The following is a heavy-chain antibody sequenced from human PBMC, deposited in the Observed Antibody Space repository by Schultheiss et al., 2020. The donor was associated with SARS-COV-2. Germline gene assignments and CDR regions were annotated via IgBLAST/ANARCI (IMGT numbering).Heavy chain of an antibody. J-gene: IGHJ3*02. D-gene: IGHD1-26*01. V-gene: IGHV3-30*07. CDR1: GFTFSSYA. CDR3: ARVMGGASYDAFDI. CDR2: IWYDGSNK. Sequence: GESLKISCAASGFTFSSYAMHWVRQAPGKGLEWVAVIWYDGSNKYYADSVKGRFTISRDNSKNTLYLQMNSLRAEDTAVYYCARVMGGASYDAFDIWGQGTMVTVSS.